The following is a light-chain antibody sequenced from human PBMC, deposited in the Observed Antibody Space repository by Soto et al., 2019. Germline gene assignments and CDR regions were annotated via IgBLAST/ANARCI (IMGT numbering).Light chain of an antibody. CDR3: QSYASSLSYV. V-gene: IGLV1-40*01. CDR2: DNS. J-gene: IGLJ1*01. Sequence: QPVLTQPPSVSGAPGQRVTISCTGSSSNIGAGYDVHWYQQLPGTAPKLLIYDNSNRPSGVPDRFSGSKSGTSASLAITGLQAEDEADYYCQSYASSLSYVFGTGTKLTVL. CDR1: SSNIGAGYD.